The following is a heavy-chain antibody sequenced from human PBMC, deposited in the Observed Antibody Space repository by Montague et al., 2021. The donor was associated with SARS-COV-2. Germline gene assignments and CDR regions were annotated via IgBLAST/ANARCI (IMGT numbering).Heavy chain of an antibody. CDR3: ARGPVGVAARLRYYLDQ. CDR2: VNHSGHT. J-gene: IGHJ4*02. CDR1: GGSLSGDH. V-gene: IGHV4-34*01. D-gene: IGHD6-6*01. Sequence: SETLSLTCAVYGGSLSGDHWSWIRQPPGKGLEWIGEVNHSGHTNYNVSLTSRVTMSVDTSKSQFSLKVRSVTAADTAVYYCARGPVGVAARLRYYLDQWGQGTLVTVSS.